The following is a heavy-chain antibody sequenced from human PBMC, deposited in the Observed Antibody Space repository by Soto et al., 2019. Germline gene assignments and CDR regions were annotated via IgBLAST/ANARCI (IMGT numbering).Heavy chain of an antibody. Sequence: SETLSLTCTVSGGSISSYYWSWIRQPPGKGLEWIGYIYYSGSTNYNPSLKSRVTISVDTSKNQFSLKLTSVTAADTAVYYCARRYGGIFDYWGKGTLVTVSS. D-gene: IGHD1-26*01. CDR1: GGSISSYY. V-gene: IGHV4-59*01. CDR2: IYYSGST. CDR3: ARRYGGIFDY. J-gene: IGHJ4*02.